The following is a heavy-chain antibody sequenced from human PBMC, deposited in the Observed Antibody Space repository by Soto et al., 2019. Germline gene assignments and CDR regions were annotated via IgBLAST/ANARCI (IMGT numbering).Heavy chain of an antibody. J-gene: IGHJ6*02. Sequence: QVQLVQSGAEVKKPGASVKVSCKASGYTFTSYGISWVRQAPGQGLEWMGWISAYNGNTNYAQKLQGRVTMPTDTSTSTAYMELRSLRADDTAVYYCARVWYGDYKPDANYYYYGMDVWGQGTTVTVSS. CDR2: ISAYNGNT. D-gene: IGHD4-17*01. CDR3: ARVWYGDYKPDANYYYYGMDV. V-gene: IGHV1-18*01. CDR1: GYTFTSYG.